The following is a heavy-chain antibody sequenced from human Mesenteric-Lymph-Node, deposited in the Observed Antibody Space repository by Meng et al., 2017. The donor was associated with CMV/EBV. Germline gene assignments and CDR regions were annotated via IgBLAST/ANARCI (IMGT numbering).Heavy chain of an antibody. J-gene: IGHJ4*02. D-gene: IGHD3-10*01. V-gene: IGHV1-8*01. Sequence: CKAYGNRDNRKDSKGVRKAKGKGVEWRGRKKKNRGETGYAKEFKDRVTMTRDTSINTADMELSSLRSEDTAVYFCARGNGGSFDYWGQGSLVTVSS. CDR1: GNRDNRKD. CDR2: KKKNRGET. CDR3: ARGNGGSFDY.